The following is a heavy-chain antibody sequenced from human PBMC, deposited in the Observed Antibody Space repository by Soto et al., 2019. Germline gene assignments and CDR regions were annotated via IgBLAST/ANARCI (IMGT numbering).Heavy chain of an antibody. CDR3: ARGDRYSGSFSDYFDP. D-gene: IGHD1-26*01. V-gene: IGHV4-30-2*01. CDR1: GASISTGGYS. J-gene: IGHJ5*02. Sequence: SETLSLTCIVSGASISTGGYSWSWIRQPPGKGPEWIGYIYESGNTYYKPSLKSRASISMDKSRNQFSVRLTSVTAADTAVYFCARGDRYSGSFSDYFDPWGQGTLVTVSS. CDR2: IYESGNT.